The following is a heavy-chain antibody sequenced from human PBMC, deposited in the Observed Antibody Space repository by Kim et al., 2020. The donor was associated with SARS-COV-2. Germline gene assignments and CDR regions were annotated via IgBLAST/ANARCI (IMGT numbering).Heavy chain of an antibody. CDR3: ATDPRSSSSWYPGFDS. J-gene: IGHJ4*02. Sequence: KFQGRVTMTEDTSTDTAYMELSSLRSEDTAVYYCATDPRSSSSWYPGFDSWGQGTLVTVSS. V-gene: IGHV1-24*01. D-gene: IGHD6-13*01.